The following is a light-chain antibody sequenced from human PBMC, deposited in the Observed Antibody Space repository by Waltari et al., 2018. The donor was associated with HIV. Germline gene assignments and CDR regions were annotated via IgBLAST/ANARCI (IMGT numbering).Light chain of an antibody. CDR1: SSDIGSYNR. CDR2: DVS. J-gene: IGLJ2*01. Sequence: QSALTQPASVSGSPGQSITISCTGTSSDIGSYNRLSWYQQHPGKAPKLMIYDVSNRPSGVSDRFSGSKSGNTASLTISGLQAEDEAHYYCSSYTTSSTFFGGGTKLTVL. V-gene: IGLV2-14*01. CDR3: SSYTTSSTF.